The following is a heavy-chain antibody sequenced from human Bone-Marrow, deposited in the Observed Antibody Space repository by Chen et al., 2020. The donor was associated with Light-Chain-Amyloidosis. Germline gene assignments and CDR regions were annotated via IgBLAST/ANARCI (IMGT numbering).Heavy chain of an antibody. D-gene: IGHD6-13*01. V-gene: IGHV4-59*12. Sequence: QVQLRESGPGLVQASETLSLTCTVSGGSIRSYFWSWIRQSPGKGLEWIGYIYYDGSTHYNPSLKSRVTISQDTSKNQFSLKLSSVTAADTAVYYCARDRAASGDYFDYWGQGTLVTVSS. CDR2: IYYDGST. CDR3: ARDRAASGDYFDY. CDR1: GGSIRSYF. J-gene: IGHJ4*02.